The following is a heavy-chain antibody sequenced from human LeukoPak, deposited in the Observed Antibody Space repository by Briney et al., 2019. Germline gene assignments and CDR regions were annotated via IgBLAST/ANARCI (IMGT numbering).Heavy chain of an antibody. CDR3: ARVTYSSLDY. D-gene: IGHD4-11*01. Sequence: GGSLRLSCAASGFTFSRYEMNWVRQAPGKGLEGVSYITSSASTIYYADSVKGRFTISRDNAKNSLYLQMNSLRAEDTAVYYCARVTYSSLDYWGQGNLVTVTS. V-gene: IGHV3-48*03. J-gene: IGHJ4*02. CDR2: ITSSASTI. CDR1: GFTFSRYE.